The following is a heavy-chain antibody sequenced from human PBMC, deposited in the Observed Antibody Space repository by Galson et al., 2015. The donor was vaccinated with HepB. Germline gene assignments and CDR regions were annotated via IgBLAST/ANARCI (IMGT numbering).Heavy chain of an antibody. D-gene: IGHD2-21*01. V-gene: IGHV1-69*13. J-gene: IGHJ4*02. CDR2: IIPIFGTA. Sequence: SVKVSCKASGGTFSSYAISWVRQAPGQGLEWMGGIIPIFGTANYAQKFQGRVTITADESTSTAYMELSSLRSEDTAVYYCARDAGTYCGGDCPQWDYWGQGTLVTVSS. CDR3: ARDAGTYCGGDCPQWDY. CDR1: GGTFSSYA.